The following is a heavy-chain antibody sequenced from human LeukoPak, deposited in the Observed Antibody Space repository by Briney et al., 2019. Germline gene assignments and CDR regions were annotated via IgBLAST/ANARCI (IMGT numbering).Heavy chain of an antibody. CDR1: GFTFGDYA. CDR2: IRSKAYGGTT. CDR3: ARDFPDYFDY. J-gene: IGHJ4*02. V-gene: IGHV3-49*04. Sequence: GGSLRLSCTASGFTFGDYAMSWVRQAPGKGLEWVGFIRSKAYGGTTEYAASVKGRFTISRDDSKSIAYLQMNSLKTEDTAVYYCARDFPDYFDYWGQGTLVTVSS.